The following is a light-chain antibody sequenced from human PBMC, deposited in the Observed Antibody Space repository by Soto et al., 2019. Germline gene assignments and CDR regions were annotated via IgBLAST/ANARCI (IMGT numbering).Light chain of an antibody. CDR1: RSVLYSPNNKNY. V-gene: IGKV4-1*01. CDR3: QQYSHMPMYT. J-gene: IGKJ2*01. Sequence: DIVMTQSPDSLAVSLGERATINCKSSRSVLYSPNNKNYLAWYQQKPGQPPKLLIYWASTRQSGVPDRFSGRGSGTDFTPTISSLQAEDVSVYYCQQYSHMPMYTFGQGTKLEIK. CDR2: WAS.